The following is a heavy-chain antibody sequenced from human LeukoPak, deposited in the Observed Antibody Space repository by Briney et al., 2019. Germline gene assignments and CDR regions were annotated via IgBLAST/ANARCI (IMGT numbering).Heavy chain of an antibody. V-gene: IGHV3-23*01. D-gene: IGHD3-22*01. CDR2: ISSPDGTT. CDR1: GFTFSRFA. J-gene: IGHJ4*02. CDR3: AKDAYYFDSSGYLIPFDY. Sequence: PGRSLRPSSAASGFTFSRFAMSWVRQAPRKDLEWVSSISSPDGTTYYADSVEGRFTNSRANSKNLLYLHMTILPAHDPACIYFAKDAYYFDSSGYLIPFDYLGQGALVTVSS.